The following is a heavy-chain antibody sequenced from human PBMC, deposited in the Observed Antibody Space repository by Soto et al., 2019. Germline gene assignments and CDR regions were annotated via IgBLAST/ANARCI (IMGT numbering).Heavy chain of an antibody. D-gene: IGHD1-1*01. Sequence: QVQLQQWGAGLVKPSETLSLSCAVYGQSFSGHSWAWIRQPPGKGLEWIGEINESGSTCYNPSLKSRVTISTDTSKNQFSLKLSSVSAADTAAYFCARGSGIVALPGELEDVNYDYWGQGTLVNVSS. J-gene: IGHJ4*02. CDR3: ARGSGIVALPGELEDVNYDY. CDR2: INESGST. V-gene: IGHV4-34*01. CDR1: GQSFSGHS.